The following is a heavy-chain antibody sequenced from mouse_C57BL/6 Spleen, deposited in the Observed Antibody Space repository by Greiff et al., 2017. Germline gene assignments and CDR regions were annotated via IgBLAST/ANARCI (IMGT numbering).Heavy chain of an antibody. V-gene: IGHV1-54*01. Sequence: QVQLQQSGAELVRPGTSVKVSCKASGYAFTNYLIEWVKQRPGRGLEWIGVINPGSGGPNYNEQFKGKATLTADKSSSPSFMQLSSLTSEDSAVYCCARGGTYDYGYFDVWGTGTTVTVSS. D-gene: IGHD2-3*01. CDR2: INPGSGGP. CDR1: GYAFTNYL. CDR3: ARGGTYDYGYFDV. J-gene: IGHJ1*03.